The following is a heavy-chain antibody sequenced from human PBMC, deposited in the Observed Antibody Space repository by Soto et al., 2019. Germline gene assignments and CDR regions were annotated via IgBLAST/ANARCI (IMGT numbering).Heavy chain of an antibody. Sequence: EVQLVESGGGLVKPGGSLRLSCAASGFTFSSYSMNWVRQAPGKGLEWVSSISSSSSYIYYAHSVKGRVTISRDNAKNSLYLQMNSLRAEDTAVYYCARDTYYYGSGSYSPWGQGTLVTVSS. J-gene: IGHJ5*02. D-gene: IGHD3-10*01. CDR1: GFTFSSYS. V-gene: IGHV3-21*01. CDR2: ISSSSSYI. CDR3: ARDTYYYGSGSYSP.